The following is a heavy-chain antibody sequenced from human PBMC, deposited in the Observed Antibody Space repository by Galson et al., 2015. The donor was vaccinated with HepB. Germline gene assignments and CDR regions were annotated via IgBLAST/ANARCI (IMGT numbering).Heavy chain of an antibody. D-gene: IGHD6-13*01. J-gene: IGHJ4*02. Sequence: SLRLSCAASGFTFSSYAMSWVRQAPGKGLEWVSAISGSGGSTYYADSVKGRFTISRDNSKNTLNLQMDSLRPDDTAVYYCARGVGRSWSFDNWGQGTQVTVST. CDR2: ISGSGGST. CDR1: GFTFSSYA. CDR3: ARGVGRSWSFDN. V-gene: IGHV3-23*01.